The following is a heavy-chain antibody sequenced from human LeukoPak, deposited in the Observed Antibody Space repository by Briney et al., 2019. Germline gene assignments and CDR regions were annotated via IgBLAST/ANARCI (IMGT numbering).Heavy chain of an antibody. V-gene: IGHV3-48*03. Sequence: GGSLRLSCAASGFTFSSYEMNWVRQAPGKGLEWVSYISSSGSTIYYADSVKGRFTISRDNAKNSLYLQMNSLRAEDTAVYYCARAIGDDYYDLSYYMDVWGKGTTVTISS. J-gene: IGHJ6*03. D-gene: IGHD3-22*01. CDR2: ISSSGSTI. CDR3: ARAIGDDYYDLSYYMDV. CDR1: GFTFSSYE.